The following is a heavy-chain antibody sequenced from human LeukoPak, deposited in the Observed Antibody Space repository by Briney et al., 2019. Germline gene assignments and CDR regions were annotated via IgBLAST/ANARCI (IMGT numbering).Heavy chain of an antibody. Sequence: SETRSLTCTVSGGSVNSGSYYWNWIRQPPGKGLEWIGYIYYSGSTNYNPSLKSRVTISVDTSKNQFSLKLSSVTAADTAVYYCARAAYSGSYHSDYWGQGTLVTVSS. D-gene: IGHD1-26*01. J-gene: IGHJ4*02. CDR3: ARAAYSGSYHSDY. V-gene: IGHV4-61*01. CDR2: IYYSGST. CDR1: GGSVNSGSYY.